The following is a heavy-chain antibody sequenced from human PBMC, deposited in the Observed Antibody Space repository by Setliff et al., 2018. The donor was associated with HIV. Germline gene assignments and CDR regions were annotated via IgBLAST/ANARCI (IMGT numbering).Heavy chain of an antibody. D-gene: IGHD2-2*01. V-gene: IGHV3-48*01. Sequence: GSLRLSCAASGFTFSSYSMNWVRQAPGKGLEWVSSISSSSSTIYYADSVKGRFTISRDNAKNSLYLQMNRLRAEDTAVYYCASHFGYCSSTSCEGYWGQGALVTVSS. J-gene: IGHJ4*02. CDR1: GFTFSSYS. CDR3: ASHFGYCSSTSCEGY. CDR2: ISSSSSTI.